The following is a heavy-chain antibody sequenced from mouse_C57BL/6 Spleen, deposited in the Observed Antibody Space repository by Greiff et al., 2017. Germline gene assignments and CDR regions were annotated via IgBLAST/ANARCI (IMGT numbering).Heavy chain of an antibody. J-gene: IGHJ4*01. CDR3: ARKGQYYYAMDY. CDR2: IYPRSGNT. V-gene: IGHV1-81*01. Sequence: QVQLQQSGAELARPGASVKLSCKASGYTFTSYGISWVKQRTGQGLEWIGEIYPRSGNTYYNEKFKGKATLTADKSSSTAYMELRSLTSDDSAVYFCARKGQYYYAMDYWGQGTSVTVSS. CDR1: GYTFTSYG.